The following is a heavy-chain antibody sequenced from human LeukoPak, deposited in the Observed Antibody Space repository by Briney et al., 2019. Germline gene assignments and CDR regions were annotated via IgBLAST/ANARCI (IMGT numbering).Heavy chain of an antibody. Sequence: ASVKVSCKASGYTFTTYTIHWVRQAPGQRLEWMGWISAGNGDIRYPQKFQDRVTITRDTSASTSYMDLSSLTSEDTAMYYCARSDHGDYIDYWGQGTLVTVSS. D-gene: IGHD4-17*01. CDR1: GYTFTTYT. CDR3: ARSDHGDYIDY. J-gene: IGHJ4*02. V-gene: IGHV1-3*01. CDR2: ISAGNGDI.